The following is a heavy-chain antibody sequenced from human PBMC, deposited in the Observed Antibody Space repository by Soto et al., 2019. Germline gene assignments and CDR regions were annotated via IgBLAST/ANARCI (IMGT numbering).Heavy chain of an antibody. D-gene: IGHD3-10*01. CDR2: ISYSGST. CDR3: ARSSSGSYYHQY. CDR1: DGSISSYY. Sequence: QVQLQESGPGLVKPSETLSLTCTVSDGSISSYYWSWIRQPPGKGLECIGYISYSGSTKYNPSLKNPXTIXRXMSKKKSSLKLSSVIAADTAVYYGARSSSGSYYHQYWGQGALVTVSS. V-gene: IGHV4-59*01. J-gene: IGHJ4*02.